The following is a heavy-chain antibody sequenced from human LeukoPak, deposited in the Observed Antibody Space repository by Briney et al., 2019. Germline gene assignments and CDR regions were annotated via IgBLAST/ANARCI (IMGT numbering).Heavy chain of an antibody. J-gene: IGHJ6*02. V-gene: IGHV3-23*01. CDR2: FSGSGDST. Sequence: GRSLRLSCAASGFIFSSYAMSWVRQAPGKGLEWVSAFSGSGDSTYYADSVKGRFTISRDNSKNTLYLQMNSLRAEDTAVYYCAKTRGSYRNNFYYYGMDVWGQGTTVTVSS. D-gene: IGHD1-26*01. CDR3: AKTRGSYRNNFYYYGMDV. CDR1: GFIFSSYA.